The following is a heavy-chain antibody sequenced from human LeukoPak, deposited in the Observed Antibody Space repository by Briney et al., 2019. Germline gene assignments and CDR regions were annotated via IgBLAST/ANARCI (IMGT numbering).Heavy chain of an antibody. CDR3: TTVLSSNRYNLCDY. V-gene: IGHV3-74*03. J-gene: IGHJ4*02. CDR1: GFTFSRYW. Sequence: GGSLRLSCAASGFTFSRYWMHWVRQAPGKGLMWVSRISPDGSTTLYADSVKGRFTISRDNAKNTLYLQMNSLGAEDTAVYYCTTVLSSNRYNLCDYWGKGTLVTVSS. D-gene: IGHD6-13*01. CDR2: ISPDGSTT.